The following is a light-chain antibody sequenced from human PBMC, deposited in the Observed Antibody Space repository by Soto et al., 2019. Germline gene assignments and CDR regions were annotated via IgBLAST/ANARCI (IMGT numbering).Light chain of an antibody. J-gene: IGLJ2*01. V-gene: IGLV2-14*01. CDR2: EVS. CDR3: SSYTTSTSFIL. CDR1: SSEIGNYDF. Sequence: QSVLTQPASVSGSHGRSITISCTGTSSEIGNYDFVSWYQQVPGTAPKAMIYEVSSRPSGVSNRFSGSKSGNTASLTISGLQAEDEAYYYCSSYTTSTSFILFGGGTNFTVL.